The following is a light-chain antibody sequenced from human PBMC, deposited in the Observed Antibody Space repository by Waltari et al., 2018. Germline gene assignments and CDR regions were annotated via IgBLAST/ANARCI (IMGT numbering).Light chain of an antibody. J-gene: IGLJ1*01. Sequence: QSALTQPPSVSGTPGQSVTISCTGTSSDVGTNNRVSWYQQSPGSAPKLLIYEVTNRPSGFPVRFSGTNSGNTASLTISGLQAEDEADYYCCFYTSRFYVFGPGTKVTVL. CDR1: SSDVGTNNR. CDR2: EVT. V-gene: IGLV2-18*01. CDR3: CFYTSRFYV.